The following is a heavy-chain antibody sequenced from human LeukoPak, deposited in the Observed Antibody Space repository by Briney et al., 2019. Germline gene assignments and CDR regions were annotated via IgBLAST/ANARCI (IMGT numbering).Heavy chain of an antibody. D-gene: IGHD3-10*01. Sequence: ASVKVSCKTSGYTFTGFYTHWVRQAPGQGLEWMGRVDPRNGVTIYAQMFQGRVTMTRDTSISTAYIEMSTLTSDDTALYYCAREAGDGSGSYDYWGQGTLVSASS. CDR1: GYTFTGFY. V-gene: IGHV1-2*06. CDR2: VDPRNGVT. J-gene: IGHJ4*02. CDR3: AREAGDGSGSYDY.